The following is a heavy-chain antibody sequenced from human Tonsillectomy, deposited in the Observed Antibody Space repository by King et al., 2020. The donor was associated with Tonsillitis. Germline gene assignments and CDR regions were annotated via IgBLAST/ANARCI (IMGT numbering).Heavy chain of an antibody. Sequence: QLHLQESGPGLVKPSETLSLTCTVSGGSISSSSYYWGWIRQPPGKGLEWIGNIYYSGSTYYNPSLKSRVTISVDTSKNQFSRKLGSVTAADTAVYYCAGQERGHLWVVTAAADYWGQGTLVTVSS. J-gene: IGHJ4*02. CDR1: GGSISSSSYY. D-gene: IGHD2-21*02. V-gene: IGHV4-39*07. CDR2: IYYSGST. CDR3: AGQERGHLWVVTAAADY.